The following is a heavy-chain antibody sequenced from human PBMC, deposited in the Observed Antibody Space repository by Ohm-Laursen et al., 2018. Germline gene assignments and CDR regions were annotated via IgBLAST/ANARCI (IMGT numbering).Heavy chain of an antibody. J-gene: IGHJ4*02. D-gene: IGHD3-22*01. CDR3: AKDVDSSGYFDY. CDR2: ISYDGSNK. V-gene: IGHV3-30*18. Sequence: SLRLSCTASGFTFSGYAMSWVRQAPGKGLEWVAVISYDGSNKYYADSVKGRFTISRDNSKNTLYLQMNSLRAEDTAVYYCAKDVDSSGYFDYWGQGTLVTVSS. CDR1: GFTFSGYA.